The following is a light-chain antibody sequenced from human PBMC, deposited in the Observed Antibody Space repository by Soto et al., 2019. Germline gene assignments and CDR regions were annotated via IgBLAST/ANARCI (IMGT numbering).Light chain of an antibody. CDR3: QQRSNWAA. Sequence: EVVMTQSPATLSVSPGEGATLSCRASQSFTSNYLAWYQQKPGKAPRLLIHGISNRATGVPDRFSGSGSGTDFTLTISRLEPEDFAVYYCQQRSNWAAFGPGTKVDI. CDR1: QSFTSNY. CDR2: GIS. V-gene: IGKV3D-20*02. J-gene: IGKJ3*01.